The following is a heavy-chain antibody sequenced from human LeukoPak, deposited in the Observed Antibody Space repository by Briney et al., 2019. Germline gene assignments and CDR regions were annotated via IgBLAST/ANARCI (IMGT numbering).Heavy chain of an antibody. D-gene: IGHD6-13*01. J-gene: IGHJ4*02. V-gene: IGHV3-21*06. CDR3: ARVAEAAAFDS. CDR1: RFSFSTYS. CDR2: ISSSSRYI. Sequence: GGSLRLSCAASRFSFSTYSMNWVRQAPGKGLEWVSSISSSSRYIYYADSMRGRFTISRDNAKNSLYLQMNSLKPENTAVYYCARVAEAAAFDSWGQGTLVTVSS.